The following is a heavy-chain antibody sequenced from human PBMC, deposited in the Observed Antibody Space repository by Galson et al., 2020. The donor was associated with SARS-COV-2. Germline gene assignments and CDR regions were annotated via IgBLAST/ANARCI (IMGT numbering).Heavy chain of an antibody. V-gene: IGHV3-72*01. D-gene: IGHD2-21*01. CDR1: GFTLSDHY. CDR2: SRDKANSYST. J-gene: IGHJ3*02. Sequence: GGSLRLSCAASGFTLSDHYIDWVRQAPGKGLEWVGRSRDKANSYSTDYAASVIGRFTISRDDSKNSLYLRMNSLKAEDTALYYCTRYSTVDLALDIWGQGTMVTVSS. CDR3: TRYSTVDLALDI.